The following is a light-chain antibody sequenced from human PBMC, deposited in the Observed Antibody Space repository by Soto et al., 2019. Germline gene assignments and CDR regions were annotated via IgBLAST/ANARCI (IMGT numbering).Light chain of an antibody. V-gene: IGLV2-8*01. Sequence: QSALTQPPSASGSPGQSVTISCTGTSSDVGRYNYVSWYQHHPGKATKLIIYDVSQRPSGVPDRFSGSKSGNTASLTVSGLQAEDEADYYCNSYADSNTYVFGTGTKVTVL. CDR2: DVS. J-gene: IGLJ1*01. CDR3: NSYADSNTYV. CDR1: SSDVGRYNY.